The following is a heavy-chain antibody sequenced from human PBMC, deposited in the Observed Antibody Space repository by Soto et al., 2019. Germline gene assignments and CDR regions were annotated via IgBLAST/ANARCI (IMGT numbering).Heavy chain of an antibody. CDR2: IISIFGTA. CDR3: ARRYYDILTGYPKGWFDP. V-gene: IGHV1-69*01. D-gene: IGHD3-9*01. J-gene: IGHJ5*02. Sequence: QVQLVQSGAEVKKPGSSVKVSCQASGGTFSSYAICWVRQAPGQGLEWMGGIISIFGTANYAQKFQGRVTITPGESTRTAYMELSSVGSEDTAVYYCARRYYDILTGYPKGWFDPWGQGTLVTVSS. CDR1: GGTFSSYA.